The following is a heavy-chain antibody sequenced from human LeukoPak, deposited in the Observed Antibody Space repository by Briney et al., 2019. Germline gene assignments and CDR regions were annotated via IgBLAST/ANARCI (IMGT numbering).Heavy chain of an antibody. D-gene: IGHD3-22*01. CDR1: GCTFTRYD. J-gene: IGHJ4*02. Sequence: ASVKVSYQPSGCTFTRYDIHWVRQATGQGLEGMGWMSPNSDNTGYGQKFQGRVTMTRDTSISTAYMERSSLRSEDTAVYYCARPRSAYYDSSGYSVWGQGTLVTVSS. CDR2: MSPNSDNT. V-gene: IGHV1-8*01. CDR3: ARPRSAYYDSSGYSV.